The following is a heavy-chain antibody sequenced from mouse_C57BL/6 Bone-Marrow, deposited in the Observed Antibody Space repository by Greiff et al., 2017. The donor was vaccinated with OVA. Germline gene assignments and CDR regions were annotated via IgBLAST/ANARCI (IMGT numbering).Heavy chain of an antibody. CDR2: IYPGSGST. D-gene: IGHD2-1*01. Sequence: QVQLQQPGAELVKPGASVKMSCKASGYTFTSYWITWVKQRPGQGLEWIGDIYPGSGSTNYNEKFKSKATLTVDTSSSTAYMQLSSLTSEDSAVYYGARYGHYVGYAMDYWGQGTSVTVSS. CDR1: GYTFTSYW. CDR3: ARYGHYVGYAMDY. V-gene: IGHV1-55*01. J-gene: IGHJ4*01.